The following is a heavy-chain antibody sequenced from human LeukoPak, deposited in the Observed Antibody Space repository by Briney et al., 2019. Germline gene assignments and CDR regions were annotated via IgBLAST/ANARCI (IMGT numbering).Heavy chain of an antibody. D-gene: IGHD5-18*01. V-gene: IGHV4-59*01. CDR1: GGSISPYY. CDR2: IYHSGST. Sequence: PSETLSLTCTVSGGSISPYYWSWIRQPPGKGLEWIGYIYHSGSTNYNPSLKSRLTISVGTSKNQFSLKLTSVTAADTAVYYCARGGYSYGIDYWGQGTLVTVSS. CDR3: ARGGYSYGIDY. J-gene: IGHJ4*02.